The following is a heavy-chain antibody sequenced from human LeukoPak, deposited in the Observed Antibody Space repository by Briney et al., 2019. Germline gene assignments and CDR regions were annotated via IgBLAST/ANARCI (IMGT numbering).Heavy chain of an antibody. CDR2: ISWDGGYT. CDR1: GFTFDDYT. CDR3: AKDRGEAVAGNYLDY. D-gene: IGHD6-19*01. J-gene: IGHJ4*02. V-gene: IGHV3-43*01. Sequence: PGRSLRLSCAASGFTFDDYTMHWVRQAPGKGLEWISLISWDGGYTYYADSLKGRFTVSRDNSKNALFLQMNSLRSEDTAVYYCAKDRGEAVAGNYLDYWGQGTLVTVSS.